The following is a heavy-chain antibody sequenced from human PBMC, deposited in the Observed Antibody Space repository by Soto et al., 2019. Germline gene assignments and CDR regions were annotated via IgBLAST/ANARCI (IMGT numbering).Heavy chain of an antibody. D-gene: IGHD1-26*01. V-gene: IGHV3-30*18. J-gene: IGHJ4*02. Sequence: GGSLRLSCAASGFTFSSYGMHWVRQAPGKGLEWVAVISYDGSNKYYADSVKGRFTISRDNSKNTLYLQMNSLRAEDTAVYYCAKDEVGALPFDYWGQGTLVTVSS. CDR2: ISYDGSNK. CDR3: AKDEVGALPFDY. CDR1: GFTFSSYG.